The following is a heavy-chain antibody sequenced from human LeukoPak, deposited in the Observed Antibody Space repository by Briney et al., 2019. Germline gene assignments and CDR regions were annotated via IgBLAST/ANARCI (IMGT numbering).Heavy chain of an antibody. V-gene: IGHV1-8*03. D-gene: IGHD4-23*01. CDR1: GYTFTSYD. J-gene: IGHJ3*02. CDR3: ASTTGVFGAFDI. Sequence: ASVKVSCKASGYTFTSYDINWMRQATGQGLEWMGWMNPNSGNTGYAQKFQGRVTITRNTSISTAYMELSSLRSEDTAVYYCASTTGVFGAFDIWGQGTMVTVSS. CDR2: MNPNSGNT.